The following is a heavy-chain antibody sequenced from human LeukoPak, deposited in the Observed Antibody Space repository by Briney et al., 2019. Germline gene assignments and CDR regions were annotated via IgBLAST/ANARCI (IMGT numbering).Heavy chain of an antibody. V-gene: IGHV4-34*01. D-gene: IGHD2-21*01. CDR1: GGSFSGYY. CDR2: INHSGST. CDR3: AGGIADYYYYYYMDV. J-gene: IGHJ6*03. Sequence: SETLSHTCAVYGGSFSGYYWSWIRQPPGKGLEWIGEINHSGSTNYNPSLKSRVTISVDTSKNQFSLKLSSVTAADTAVYYCAGGIADYYYYYYMDVWGKGTTVTVSS.